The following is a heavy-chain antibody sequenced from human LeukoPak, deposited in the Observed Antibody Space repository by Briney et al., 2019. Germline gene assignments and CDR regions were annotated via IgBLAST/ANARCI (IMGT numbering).Heavy chain of an antibody. Sequence: GGSLRLSCAASGFTFGSYSMNWVRQAPGKGLEWVSSISSSSSYIYYADSVKGRFTISRDNAKNSLYLQMNSLRAEDTAVYYCARGFRRTGIDYWGQGTLVTVSS. CDR3: ARGFRRTGIDY. CDR2: ISSSSSYI. D-gene: IGHD3-10*01. V-gene: IGHV3-21*01. CDR1: GFTFGSYS. J-gene: IGHJ4*02.